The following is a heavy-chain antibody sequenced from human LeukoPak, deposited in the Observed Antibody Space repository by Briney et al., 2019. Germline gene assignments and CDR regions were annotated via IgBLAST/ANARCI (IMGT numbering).Heavy chain of an antibody. CDR2: IYYSGST. D-gene: IGHD3-9*01. J-gene: IGHJ4*02. CDR3: AREAYDILTGYSYYFDY. Sequence: PSETLSLTCTVSGGSISSYYWSWIRQPPGKGLEWIGYIYYSGSTNYNPPLKNRVTISVDTSKNQFSLKLSSVTAADTAVYYCAREAYDILTGYSYYFDYWGQGTLVTVSS. CDR1: GGSISSYY. V-gene: IGHV4-59*01.